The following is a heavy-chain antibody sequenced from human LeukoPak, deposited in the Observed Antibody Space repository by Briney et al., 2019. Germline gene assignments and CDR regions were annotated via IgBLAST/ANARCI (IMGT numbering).Heavy chain of an antibody. CDR2: ISSSGDYI. Sequence: GGSLRLSCAASGFTFRTYTMNWVRQAPGKGLEWVSSISSSGDYIYYADSVRGRFTSSRDNAGSSLYLQMNSLRAEDTAVYYCARGVGYCSGGSCRRYFDYWGQGTLVTVSS. D-gene: IGHD2-15*01. J-gene: IGHJ4*02. CDR3: ARGVGYCSGGSCRRYFDY. V-gene: IGHV3-21*01. CDR1: GFTFRTYT.